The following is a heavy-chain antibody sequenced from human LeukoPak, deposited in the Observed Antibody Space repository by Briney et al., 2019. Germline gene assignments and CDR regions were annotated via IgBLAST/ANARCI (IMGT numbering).Heavy chain of an antibody. D-gene: IGHD2-15*01. J-gene: IGHJ4*02. CDR1: GGSISSYY. CDR3: AREDCSGGSCYSFDY. CDR2: IYYSGST. Sequence: SETLSLTCTVSGGSISSYYRSWIRQPPGKGLEWIGYIYYSGSTNYNPSLKSRVTISVDTSKNQFSLKLSSVTAADTAVYYCAREDCSGGSCYSFDYWGQGTLVTVSS. V-gene: IGHV4-59*01.